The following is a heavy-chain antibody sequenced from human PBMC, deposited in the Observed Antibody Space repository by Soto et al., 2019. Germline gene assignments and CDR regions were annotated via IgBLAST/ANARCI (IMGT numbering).Heavy chain of an antibody. CDR1: GYTFTSYA. Sequence: ASVKVSCKASGYTFTSYAMHWVRQAPGQRLEWMGWINAGNGNTKYSQKFQGRVTITRDTSASTAYMELSSLRSEDTAVYYCARGSYGAYYYYGMDVWRQGTTVTVSS. D-gene: IGHD5-18*01. CDR3: ARGSYGAYYYYGMDV. V-gene: IGHV1-3*01. CDR2: INAGNGNT. J-gene: IGHJ6*02.